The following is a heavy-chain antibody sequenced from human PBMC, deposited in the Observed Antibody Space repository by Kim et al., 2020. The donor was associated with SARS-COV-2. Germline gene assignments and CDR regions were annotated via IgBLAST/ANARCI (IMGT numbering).Heavy chain of an antibody. Sequence: GGSLRLSCAASGITLSGHWMHWVRQVPGKGLVWVSRIDNHGGTSYADSVKGRFTTSRDVSKTTVYLQMDSLRAEDTAVYYCATVFDVWGQGILVTVSS. CDR3: ATVFDV. J-gene: IGHJ4*02. V-gene: IGHV3-74*01. CDR1: GITLSGHW. CDR2: IDNHGGT.